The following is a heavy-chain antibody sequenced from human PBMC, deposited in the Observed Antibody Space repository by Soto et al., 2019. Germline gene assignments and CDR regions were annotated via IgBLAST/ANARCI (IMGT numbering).Heavy chain of an antibody. CDR2: ISGSGGST. J-gene: IGHJ6*02. CDR3: AKVPPAYYYYGMDV. V-gene: IGHV3-23*01. CDR1: GFTFSSYA. Sequence: GSLRLSCAASGFTFSSYAMSWVRQAPGKGLEWVSAISGSGGSTYYADSVKGRFTISRDNSKNTMYLQMNSLRAEDTAVYYCAKVPPAYYYYGMDVWGQGTTVTVSS.